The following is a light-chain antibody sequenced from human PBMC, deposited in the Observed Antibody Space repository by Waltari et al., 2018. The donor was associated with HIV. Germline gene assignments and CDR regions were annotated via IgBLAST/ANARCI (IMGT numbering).Light chain of an antibody. CDR3: SSYTGSNTLGV. V-gene: IGLV2-14*03. CDR2: DVS. Sequence: QSALTQPASVSGSPGQSITISCTGASSDVGYYNYVSWYQHHPGKVPKLMIYDVSKRPSGVSNRFSGSKSGNTASLTISGLQAEDEADYYCSSYTGSNTLGVFGTGTRVTVL. J-gene: IGLJ1*01. CDR1: SSDVGYYNY.